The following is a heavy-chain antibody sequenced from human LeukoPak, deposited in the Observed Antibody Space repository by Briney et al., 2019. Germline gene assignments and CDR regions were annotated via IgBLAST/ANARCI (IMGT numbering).Heavy chain of an antibody. CDR2: IYPGDSDT. CDR3: ARGPMEDSSGYPYYGMDV. D-gene: IGHD3-22*01. Sequence: GESLKISCQGSGYSFTSYWIGWVRQMTGKGLEWMGIIYPGDSDTRYSPSFQGQVTISADKSISTAYLQWSSLKASDTAMYYCARGPMEDSSGYPYYGMDVWGQGTTVTVSS. CDR1: GYSFTSYW. V-gene: IGHV5-51*01. J-gene: IGHJ6*02.